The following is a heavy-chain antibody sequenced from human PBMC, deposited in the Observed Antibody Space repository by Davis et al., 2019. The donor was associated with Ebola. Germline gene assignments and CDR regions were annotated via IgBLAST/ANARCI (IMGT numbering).Heavy chain of an antibody. Sequence: SETLSLTCTVSGGSISSSSYYWGWIRQPPGKGLEWIGSIYYSGSTYYNPSLKSRVTISVDTSKNQFSLKLSSVTAADTAVYYCARDKGWISAYYFDYWGQGTLVTVSS. CDR3: ARDKGWISAYYFDY. CDR2: IYYSGST. CDR1: GGSISSSSYY. V-gene: IGHV4-39*07. J-gene: IGHJ4*02. D-gene: IGHD5-12*01.